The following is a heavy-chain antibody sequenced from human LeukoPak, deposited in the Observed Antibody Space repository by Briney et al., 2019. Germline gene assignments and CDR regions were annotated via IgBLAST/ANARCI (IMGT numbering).Heavy chain of an antibody. CDR1: GGSISYYY. J-gene: IGHJ4*02. V-gene: IGHV4-59*08. D-gene: IGHD3-10*01. CDR2: SHDSGGS. Sequence: SETLSLTCSVSGGSISYYYWSWIRQPPGKGLEWIGYSHDSGGSNYNPSLQSRVIISRDTSKNQFSLNLMSVTAADTAVYYCAASSHSGSYRAYWGQRAPGTVSS. CDR3: AASSHSGSYRAY.